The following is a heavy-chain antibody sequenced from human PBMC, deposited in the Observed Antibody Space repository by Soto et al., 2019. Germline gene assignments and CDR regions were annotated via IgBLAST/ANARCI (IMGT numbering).Heavy chain of an antibody. CDR3: ARNWNSYDSESYFPLDY. Sequence: ASLKVSCKASGGTFSSYAISWVRQAPGQGLEWMGWINPGTGNTKYSQNFQGRVTITRDTSASTVYMELISPRSEDTAVYYCARNWNSYDSESYFPLDYWGQGTVVTVSS. D-gene: IGHD3-10*01. CDR1: GGTFSSYA. CDR2: INPGTGNT. J-gene: IGHJ4*02. V-gene: IGHV1-3*01.